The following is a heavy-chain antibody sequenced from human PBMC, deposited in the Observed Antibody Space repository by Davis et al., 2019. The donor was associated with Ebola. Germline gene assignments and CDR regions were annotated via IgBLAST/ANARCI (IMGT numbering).Heavy chain of an antibody. V-gene: IGHV3-13*01. D-gene: IGHD3-10*01. J-gene: IGHJ4*02. CDR1: GFTFSSYD. Sequence: PGGSLRLSCAAFGFTFSSYDMHWVRQATGKGLEWVSAIGTAGDTYYPGSVKGRFTISRDKAKNSLYLQMNSLRGEDTAVYYCARAGFGEIYFDYWGQGTLVTVSS. CDR2: IGTAGDT. CDR3: ARAGFGEIYFDY.